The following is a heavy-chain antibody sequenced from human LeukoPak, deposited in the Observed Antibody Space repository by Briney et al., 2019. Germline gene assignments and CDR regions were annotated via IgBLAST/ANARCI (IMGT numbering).Heavy chain of an antibody. D-gene: IGHD4-17*01. J-gene: IGHJ6*02. CDR3: AKSPVTSGDYYFGMDV. V-gene: IGHV3-23*01. CDR2: ISGSGTRT. CDR1: GFTFNIYA. Sequence: GGPLRLSCAASGFTFNIYAMSWVRQAPGKGLEWVSVISGSGTRTYYADSVKGRFTISRDSSKNTLYLQMSSLRVEDTAVYYCAKSPVTSGDYYFGMDVWGQGTTVTVSS.